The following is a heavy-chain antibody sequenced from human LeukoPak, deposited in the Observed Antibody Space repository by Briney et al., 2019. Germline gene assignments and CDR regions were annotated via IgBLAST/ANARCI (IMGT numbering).Heavy chain of an antibody. Sequence: GGPVPLLCAACGLHLNSYAMLGLPPPPGKGLEWVSAISGSGGSTYYAYSVKGRFTISRDNYKNTLYLQMNSLRAEDTAVYYCAKKKSGYDYAFDIWGQGTMVTVSS. CDR1: GLHLNSYA. J-gene: IGHJ3*02. CDR3: AKKKSGYDYAFDI. CDR2: ISGSGGST. D-gene: IGHD5-12*01. V-gene: IGHV3-23*01.